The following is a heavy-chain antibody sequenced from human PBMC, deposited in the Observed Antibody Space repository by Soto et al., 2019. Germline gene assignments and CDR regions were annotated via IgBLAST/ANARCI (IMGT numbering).Heavy chain of an antibody. CDR1: GTSISSYY. V-gene: IGHV4-59*01. CDR2: IHYSGTT. Sequence: SETLSLTCTVSGTSISSYYWSWIRQPPGKGLEWIANIHYSGTTNYNPSLASRVTLSVDTSKNQFSLKMTSVTAADRAMYFCARYNSYAIDDWGRGTLVTVSS. D-gene: IGHD2-8*01. CDR3: ARYNSYAIDD. J-gene: IGHJ4*02.